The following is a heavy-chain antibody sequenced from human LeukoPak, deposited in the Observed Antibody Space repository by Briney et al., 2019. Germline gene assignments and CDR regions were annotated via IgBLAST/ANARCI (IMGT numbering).Heavy chain of an antibody. Sequence: GGSLRLSCTASGFIFGDFAMSWFRQAPGKGLEWVGFIRSKAYGGTTEYAASVKGRFTISRDDSKTIANLQMNSLKSEDTAVYYCTRDLPAYYDSSGYSDCWGQGTLVTVSS. V-gene: IGHV3-49*03. CDR1: GFIFGDFA. D-gene: IGHD3-22*01. CDR3: TRDLPAYYDSSGYSDC. J-gene: IGHJ4*02. CDR2: IRSKAYGGTT.